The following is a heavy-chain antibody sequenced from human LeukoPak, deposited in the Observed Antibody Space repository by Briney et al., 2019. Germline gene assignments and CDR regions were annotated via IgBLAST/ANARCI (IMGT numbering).Heavy chain of an antibody. CDR2: IYYSGST. CDR3: ARVHTSFDAFDI. D-gene: IGHD2-2*01. Sequence: SETLSLTCAVSGGSISSYYWSWIRQPPGKGLEWVGYIYYSGSTNYNPSLKSRVTISVDTSKNQFSLKLSSVTAADTAVYYCARVHTSFDAFDIWGQGTMVTVSS. CDR1: GGSISSYY. V-gene: IGHV4-59*01. J-gene: IGHJ3*02.